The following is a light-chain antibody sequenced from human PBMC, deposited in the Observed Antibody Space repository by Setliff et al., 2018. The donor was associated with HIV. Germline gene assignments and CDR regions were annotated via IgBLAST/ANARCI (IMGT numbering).Light chain of an antibody. Sequence: ALTQPASVSGSPGQSITISCTGTSSDVGTYNAVYWYQQHPGKAPKLMIYDVSTRPSGVSNRFSGSKSGNTASLTISGLQTEDEADYYCSSYTSSSTDVFGTRTKVTVL. J-gene: IGLJ1*01. CDR2: DVS. V-gene: IGLV2-14*01. CDR1: SSDVGTYNA. CDR3: SSYTSSSTDV.